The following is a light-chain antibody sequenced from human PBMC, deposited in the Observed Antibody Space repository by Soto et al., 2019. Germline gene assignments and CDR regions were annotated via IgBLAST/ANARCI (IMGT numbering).Light chain of an antibody. CDR3: VLYMGSGIWA. CDR1: SGSVSTNYY. Sequence: QTVVTQEPSFSVSPGGTVTFTCGLSSGSVSTNYYPNWYQQTPGQAPRALIYNTNTRSSGVPDRFSGSILGNKAALTITGAQADDESVYYCVLYMGSGIWAFGGGTKLTVL. V-gene: IGLV8-61*01. J-gene: IGLJ2*01. CDR2: NTN.